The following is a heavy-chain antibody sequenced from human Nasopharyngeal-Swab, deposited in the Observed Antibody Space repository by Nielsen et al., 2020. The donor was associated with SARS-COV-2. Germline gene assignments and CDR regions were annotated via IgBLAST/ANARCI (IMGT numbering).Heavy chain of an antibody. Sequence: WVRQAPGQGLDWMGWINTNTGNPTYAQGFTGRLVFSLDTSVSTAYLQNSSLKAENTAVYYCARGPYVGPLYYDIVTGYLYYFDYWGQGTLVTVSS. V-gene: IGHV7-4-1*02. CDR2: INTNTGNP. CDR3: ARGPYVGPLYYDIVTGYLYYFDY. J-gene: IGHJ4*02. D-gene: IGHD3-9*01.